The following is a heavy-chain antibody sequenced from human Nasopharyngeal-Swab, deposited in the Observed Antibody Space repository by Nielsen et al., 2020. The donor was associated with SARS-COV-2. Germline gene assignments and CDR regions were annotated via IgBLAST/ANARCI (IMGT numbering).Heavy chain of an antibody. CDR2: IYSGGST. J-gene: IGHJ2*01. CDR3: ASDFPPPRRTTVVTPDYWYFDL. D-gene: IGHD4-23*01. Sequence: GESLKISCAASGFTVSSNYMSWVRQAPGKGLEWVSVIYSGGSTYYADSVKGRFTISRDNSNNTLYLQMNSLRAEDTAVYYCASDFPPPRRTTVVTPDYWYFDLWGRGTLVTVSS. CDR1: GFTVSSNY. V-gene: IGHV3-53*01.